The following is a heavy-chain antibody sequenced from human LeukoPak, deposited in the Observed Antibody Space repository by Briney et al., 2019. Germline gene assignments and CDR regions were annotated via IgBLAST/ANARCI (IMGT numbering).Heavy chain of an antibody. V-gene: IGHV3-66*01. CDR2: IYSGGST. Sequence: GGSLRLSCAASGFTFSSYGMSWVRQAPGKGLEWVSVIYSGGSTYYADSVKGRFTISRDNSKNTLYLQMNSLRAEDTAVYYCASSRRISSSSWFNFDYWGQGTLVTVSS. CDR1: GFTFSSYG. D-gene: IGHD6-13*01. CDR3: ASSRRISSSSWFNFDY. J-gene: IGHJ4*02.